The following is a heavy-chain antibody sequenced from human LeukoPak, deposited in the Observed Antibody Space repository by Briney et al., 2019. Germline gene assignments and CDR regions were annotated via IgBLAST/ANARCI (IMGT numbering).Heavy chain of an antibody. CDR1: AFTFSRYA. CDR3: AKEPGTAAGTGGDYFDY. V-gene: IGHV3-23*01. D-gene: IGHD6-13*01. CDR2: VSGSGGST. Sequence: GESMSLSCAVSAFTFSRYAMRWVRQPAGEGREWVGAVSGSGGSTYYADSVKGRFTVARDNSKNTLYLQMNSLRAEDTAVYYCAKEPGTAAGTGGDYFDYWGQGTLVTVSS. J-gene: IGHJ4*02.